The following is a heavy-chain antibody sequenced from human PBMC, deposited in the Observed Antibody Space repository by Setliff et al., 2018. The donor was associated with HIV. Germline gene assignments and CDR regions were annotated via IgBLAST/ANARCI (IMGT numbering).Heavy chain of an antibody. CDR3: ARDLAY. Sequence: PGGSLRLSCAASGFTFTTYWMSWVRQSPGKGLEWVANINQNGREKYYVDSVKGRFTISRDNAQNSLYLQMSSLKVEDTAVYYCARDLAYWGQGTLVTVSS. CDR1: GFTFTTYW. CDR2: INQNGREK. V-gene: IGHV3-7*03. J-gene: IGHJ4*02.